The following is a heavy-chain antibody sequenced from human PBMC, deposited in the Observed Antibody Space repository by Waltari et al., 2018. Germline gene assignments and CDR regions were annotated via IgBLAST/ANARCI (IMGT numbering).Heavy chain of an antibody. Sequence: QLNLQESGPGLVKPSETLLLTCGVSGGSLTNNRPSWGWIRQPPGKGLEWTATTSYSGATYYNPSLKSRVTISADTSKNQFALKLSSVTAADTAVYYCATYIGASIGTAAFDVWGQGTMVTVSS. D-gene: IGHD3-16*01. V-gene: IGHV4-39*01. CDR2: TSYSGAT. J-gene: IGHJ3*01. CDR1: GGSLTNNRPS. CDR3: ATYIGASIGTAAFDV.